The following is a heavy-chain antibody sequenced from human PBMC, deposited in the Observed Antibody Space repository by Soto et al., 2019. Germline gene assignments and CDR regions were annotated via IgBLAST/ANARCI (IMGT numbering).Heavy chain of an antibody. CDR3: AVPVPAPTHYDYYGMDV. J-gene: IGHJ6*02. CDR2: ISNSGDTI. Sequence: EVQLLESGGGLVQPGGSLRLSCVASGFTFSYYTMSWVRQAPGKGLEWVSGISNSGDTIYYADSVKGRLTISRDNFKNTLYLQMNSLRADDTAVYYCAVPVPAPTHYDYYGMDVWGQGTTVTVSS. CDR1: GFTFSYYT. D-gene: IGHD2-2*01. V-gene: IGHV3-23*01.